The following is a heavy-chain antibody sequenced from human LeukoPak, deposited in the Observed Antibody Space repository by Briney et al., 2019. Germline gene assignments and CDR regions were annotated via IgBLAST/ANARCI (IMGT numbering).Heavy chain of an antibody. CDR2: IYYSGST. J-gene: IGHJ4*02. Sequence: SETLSLTCAVYGGSFSGYYWSWIRQPPGKGLEWIGYIYYSGSTNYNPSLKSRVTISVDTSKNQFSLKLSSVTAADTAVYYCARVKGYGDYFFDYWGQGTLVTVSS. CDR1: GGSFSGYY. CDR3: ARVKGYGDYFFDY. D-gene: IGHD4-17*01. V-gene: IGHV4-59*01.